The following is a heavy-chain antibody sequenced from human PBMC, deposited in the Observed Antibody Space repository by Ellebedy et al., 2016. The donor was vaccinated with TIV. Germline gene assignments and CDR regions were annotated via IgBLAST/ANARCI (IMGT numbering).Heavy chain of an antibody. J-gene: IGHJ4*02. D-gene: IGHD2-2*01. CDR1: GGTFSSYA. Sequence: SVKVSXXASGGTFSSYAISWVRQAPGQGLEWMGGIIPIFGTANYAQKFQGRVTITADESTSTAYMELSSLRSVDTAVYYCARERTSHSFDYWGQGILVTVSS. CDR2: IIPIFGTA. V-gene: IGHV1-69*13. CDR3: ARERTSHSFDY.